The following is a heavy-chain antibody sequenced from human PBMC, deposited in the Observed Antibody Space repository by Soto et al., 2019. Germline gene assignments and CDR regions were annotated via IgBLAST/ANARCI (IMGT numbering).Heavy chain of an antibody. CDR2: IDPSDSYT. CDR3: ARHGMGEYYFDY. CDR1: GYSFTSYW. J-gene: IGHJ4*02. Sequence: GESLKISCKGSGYSFTSYWISWVRQMPGKGLEWMGRIDPSDSYTNYSPSFQGHVTISADKSISTAHLQWSSLKASDTAMYYCARHGMGEYYFDYWGQGTLVTVSS. V-gene: IGHV5-10-1*01. D-gene: IGHD1-26*01.